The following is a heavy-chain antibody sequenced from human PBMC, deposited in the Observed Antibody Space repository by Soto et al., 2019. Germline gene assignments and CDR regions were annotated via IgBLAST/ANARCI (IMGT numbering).Heavy chain of an antibody. D-gene: IGHD4-17*01. V-gene: IGHV3-66*01. CDR1: GFSVSSNY. Sequence: EVQLVESGGGLVQPGGSLRLSCAASGFSVSSNYMSWVRQAPGKGLEWISVIYSGGGTYNADSVRGRFTVSRDNSKNTVYLQRNSLRAEDTAVYYCARSSKDYGDYGWGQGTLVTVSS. CDR3: ARSSKDYGDYG. J-gene: IGHJ4*02. CDR2: IYSGGGT.